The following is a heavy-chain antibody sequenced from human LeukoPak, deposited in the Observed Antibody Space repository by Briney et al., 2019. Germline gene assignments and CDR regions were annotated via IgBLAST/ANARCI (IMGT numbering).Heavy chain of an antibody. D-gene: IGHD6-19*01. V-gene: IGHV3-53*01. J-gene: IGHJ4*02. Sequence: GGCLRLSCAASGFTVSSNYMSWVRQAPGKGLEWVSVIYSGGSTYYADSVKGRFTISRDNSKNTLYLQMNSLRAEDTAVYYCAREGRRSSGPFDYWGQGTLVTVSS. CDR2: IYSGGST. CDR1: GFTVSSNY. CDR3: AREGRRSSGPFDY.